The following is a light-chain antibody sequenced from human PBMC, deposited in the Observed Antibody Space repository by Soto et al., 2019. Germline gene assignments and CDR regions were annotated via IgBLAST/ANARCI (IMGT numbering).Light chain of an antibody. V-gene: IGKV1-8*01. CDR2: AAS. CDR3: QQYYSYPPMYT. Sequence: AIRMTQSPSSFSASTGDRVTITCRASQGISSYLAWYQQKPGKAPKLLIYAASTLQSGVPSRFSGSGSGTDLTLTISCLQSEDFATYYCQQYYSYPPMYTFGQGTKLEIK. J-gene: IGKJ2*01. CDR1: QGISSY.